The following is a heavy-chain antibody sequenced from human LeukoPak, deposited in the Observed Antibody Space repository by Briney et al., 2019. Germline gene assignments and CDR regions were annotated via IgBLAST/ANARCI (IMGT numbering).Heavy chain of an antibody. CDR1: GGTFSSYA. CDR3: ARDLRGQEDV. Sequence: SVKASSKASGGTFSSYAISWVRQAPGQGLEWMGRIIPILGIANYAQKFQGRVTITADKSTSTAYMELSSLRSEDTAVYYCARDLRGQEDVWGQGTTVTVSS. D-gene: IGHD3-10*01. J-gene: IGHJ6*02. CDR2: IIPILGIA. V-gene: IGHV1-69*04.